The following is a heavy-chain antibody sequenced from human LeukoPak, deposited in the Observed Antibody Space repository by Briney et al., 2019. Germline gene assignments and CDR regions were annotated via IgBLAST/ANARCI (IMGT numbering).Heavy chain of an antibody. CDR2: INHSGST. Sequence: TSETLSLTCAVYGGYQSGYYWSWIRPPPVKGLEWIGEINHSGSTNYNPSLKSRVTISVDTSKNQFSLKLSSVTAADTAVYYCARGGQLVQYYYYGMDVWGQGTTVTVSS. J-gene: IGHJ6*02. CDR1: GGYQSGYY. CDR3: ARGGQLVQYYYYGMDV. D-gene: IGHD6-13*01. V-gene: IGHV4-34*01.